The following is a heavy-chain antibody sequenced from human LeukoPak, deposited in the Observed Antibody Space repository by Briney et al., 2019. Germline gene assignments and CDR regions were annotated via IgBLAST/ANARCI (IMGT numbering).Heavy chain of an antibody. Sequence: GGSLRLSCATSGFTFRSYAMSWVRQAPGKGLEWVSAISSSSSYIYYADSVKGRFTISRDNAKNSLYLQMNSLRAEDTAVYYCARFPRDCVMIHPQYYFDYWGQGTLVTVS. CDR1: GFTFRSYA. V-gene: IGHV3-21*01. CDR2: ISSSSSYI. J-gene: IGHJ4*02. D-gene: IGHD2-21*02. CDR3: ARFPRDCVMIHPQYYFDY.